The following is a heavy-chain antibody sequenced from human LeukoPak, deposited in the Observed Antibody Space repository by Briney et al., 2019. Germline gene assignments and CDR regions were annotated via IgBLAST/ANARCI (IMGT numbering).Heavy chain of an antibody. J-gene: IGHJ5*02. CDR2: IYYSGYT. D-gene: IGHD6-19*01. CDR1: GGSINSYY. CDR3: ASSKTDGDSSGWYAWFDP. V-gene: IGHV4-59*01. Sequence: SETLSLTCTVSGGSINSYYWSWIRQPPGKGLEWIGYIYYSGYTNYNPSLKSRVTISVDTSKNQFSLKLSSVTAADTAVYYCASSKTDGDSSGWYAWFDPWGQGTLVTVSS.